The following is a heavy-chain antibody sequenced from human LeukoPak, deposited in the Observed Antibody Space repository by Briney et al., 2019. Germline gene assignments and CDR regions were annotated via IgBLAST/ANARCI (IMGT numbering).Heavy chain of an antibody. CDR3: AKDFYGDYGLGAFDI. D-gene: IGHD4-17*01. CDR1: GFTFSSYG. CDR2: IRYDGSNK. V-gene: IGHV3-30*02. J-gene: IGHJ3*02. Sequence: PGGSLRLSCAASGFTFSSYGMHWVRQAPGKGLEWVAFIRYDGSNKYYADSVKGRFTISRDNSKNTLYLQMNSLRAEDTAVYYCAKDFYGDYGLGAFDIWGQGTMVTVSS.